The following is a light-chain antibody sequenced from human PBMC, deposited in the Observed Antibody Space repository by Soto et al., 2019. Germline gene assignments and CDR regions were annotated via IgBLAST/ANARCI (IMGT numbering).Light chain of an antibody. Sequence: EIVMTQSPATLSVSPGEXATFSCRASQSVSSNLAWYQQKPGQAPRLLIYGASTRATGIPARFSGSGSGTEFTLTISSLQPEDFAVYYCQQDNNWPRALTFGGGTKVDIK. V-gene: IGKV3-15*01. CDR1: QSVSSN. CDR2: GAS. J-gene: IGKJ4*01. CDR3: QQDNNWPRALT.